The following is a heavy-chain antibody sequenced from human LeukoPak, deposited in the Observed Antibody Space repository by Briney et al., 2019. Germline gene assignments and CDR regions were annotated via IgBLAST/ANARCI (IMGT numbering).Heavy chain of an antibody. D-gene: IGHD3-3*01. CDR1: GGSISSSSYY. CDR2: IYYSGSN. V-gene: IGHV4-39*07. Sequence: SETLSLTCTVSGGSISSSSYYWGWVRQPPGQGLEWIGSIYYSGSNYYNPSLKSRVTISVDTSKNQFSLKLSSVTAADTAVYYCARATDYDFWSGYSNWFDPWGQGTLVTVSS. CDR3: ARATDYDFWSGYSNWFDP. J-gene: IGHJ5*02.